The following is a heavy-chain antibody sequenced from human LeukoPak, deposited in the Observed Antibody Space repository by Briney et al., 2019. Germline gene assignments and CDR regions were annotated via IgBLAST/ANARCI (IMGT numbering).Heavy chain of an antibody. CDR2: INHSGST. D-gene: IGHD1-26*01. CDR1: GGSFSGYY. CDR3: ASFLAGGSYYFDY. V-gene: IGHV4-34*01. J-gene: IGHJ4*02. Sequence: SETLSLTCAVYGGSFSGYYWSWIRQPPGKGLEWIGEINHSGSTNYNPSLKSRVTISVDTSKNQFPLKLSSVTAADTAVYYCASFLAGGSYYFDYWGQGTLVTVSS.